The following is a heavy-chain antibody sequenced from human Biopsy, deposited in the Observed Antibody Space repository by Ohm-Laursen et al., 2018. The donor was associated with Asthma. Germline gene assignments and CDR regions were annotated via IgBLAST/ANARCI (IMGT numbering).Heavy chain of an antibody. CDR1: GSTFSNHG. CDR2: LSFDGSNK. V-gene: IGHV3-30*18. J-gene: IGHJ4*02. Sequence: SQTLSCAASGSTFSNHGMHWVRPAPGKGLDWVAVLSFDGSNKNYTDYVKGRFTISRDNFRNTLHLQMNSLRSEDTAVYYCAKDVFPGWELRRGPDYWGQGTLVTVSS. CDR3: AKDVFPGWELRRGPDY. D-gene: IGHD1-26*01.